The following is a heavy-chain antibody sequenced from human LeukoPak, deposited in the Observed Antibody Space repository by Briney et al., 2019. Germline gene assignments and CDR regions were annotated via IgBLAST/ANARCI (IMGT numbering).Heavy chain of an antibody. D-gene: IGHD3-10*01. Sequence: GGPLTLFCAPCGLPLSIFREKGAANAPEGGGVGVSRINGDGDYTDYADSVKGRFTTSRDNAKNTMYLQMNSLRAEDTAVYYCARRISGTGRGLDIWGRGTMVTVSS. CDR1: GLPLSIF. V-gene: IGHV3-74*01. J-gene: IGHJ3*02. CDR2: INGDGDYT. CDR3: ARRISGTGRGLDI.